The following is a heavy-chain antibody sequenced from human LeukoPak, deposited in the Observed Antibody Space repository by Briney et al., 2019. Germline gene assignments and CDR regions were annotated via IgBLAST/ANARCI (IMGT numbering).Heavy chain of an antibody. CDR2: ISYSGST. V-gene: IGHV4-39*01. CDR3: ARHSPRLRAVAGNFDY. Sequence: SETLSLTCTVSGGSLSSCSYYWGWIRQPPGKGLEWIGRISYSGSTYYSPSLKSRVTISVDTSKNQYSLKLSSVTAADTAVYYCARHSPRLRAVAGNFDYWGQGTLVTVSS. D-gene: IGHD6-19*01. CDR1: GGSLSSCSYY. J-gene: IGHJ4*02.